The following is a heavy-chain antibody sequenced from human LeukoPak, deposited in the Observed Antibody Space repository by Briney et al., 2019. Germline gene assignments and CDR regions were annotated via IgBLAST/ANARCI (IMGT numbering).Heavy chain of an antibody. J-gene: IGHJ4*02. Sequence: SETLSLTCTVSGGFISSYYWSWIRQPPGKGLEWIGYIYYSGSTNYNPSLKSRVTISVDTSKNQFSLKLSSVTAADTAVYYCARGAVAGIWGQGTLVTVSS. D-gene: IGHD6-13*01. V-gene: IGHV4-59*08. CDR2: IYYSGST. CDR1: GGFISSYY. CDR3: ARGAVAGI.